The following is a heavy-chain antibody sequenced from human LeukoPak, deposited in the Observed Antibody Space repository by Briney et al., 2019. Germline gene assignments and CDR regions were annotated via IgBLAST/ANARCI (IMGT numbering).Heavy chain of an antibody. Sequence: SETLSLTCTVSGYSISSGYYWGWIRQPPGKGLEWIGSIYHSGSTYYNPSLKSRVTISVDTSKNQFSLKLSSVTAADTAVYYCARDIHSSGYHKLNPTHAFDIWGQGTMVTVSS. V-gene: IGHV4-38-2*02. D-gene: IGHD3-22*01. CDR3: ARDIHSSGYHKLNPTHAFDI. CDR2: IYHSGST. J-gene: IGHJ3*02. CDR1: GYSISSGYY.